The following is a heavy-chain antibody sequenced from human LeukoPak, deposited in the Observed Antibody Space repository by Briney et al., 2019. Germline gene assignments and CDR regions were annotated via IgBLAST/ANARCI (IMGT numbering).Heavy chain of an antibody. CDR1: GGSISSHY. J-gene: IGHJ5*02. D-gene: IGHD3-3*01. V-gene: IGHV4-59*11. CDR3: ARVSGYDFWSGYYTGWFDP. Sequence: SETLSLTCTVSGGSISSHYWSWIRQPPGKGLEWIGYIYYSESTNYNPSLKSRVTISVDTSKNQFSLKLSSVTAADTAVYYCARVSGYDFWSGYYTGWFDPWGQGTLVTVSS. CDR2: IYYSEST.